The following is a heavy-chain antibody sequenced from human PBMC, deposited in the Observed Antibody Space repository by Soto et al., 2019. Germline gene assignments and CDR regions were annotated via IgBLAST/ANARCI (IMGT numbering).Heavy chain of an antibody. CDR3: ASRDPGTSVDY. Sequence: QVQLQESGPGLVKPSGTLSLTCAVSGGSFTSNNWWTWVRQPPGQGLEWIGEIYRTGSTNYNPSLQRRVTISLNKSENQFSLKVTSLTAADTAVYYCASRDPGTSVDYWGQGTLVTVSS. V-gene: IGHV4-4*02. CDR1: GGSFTSNNW. CDR2: IYRTGST. J-gene: IGHJ4*02. D-gene: IGHD1-7*01.